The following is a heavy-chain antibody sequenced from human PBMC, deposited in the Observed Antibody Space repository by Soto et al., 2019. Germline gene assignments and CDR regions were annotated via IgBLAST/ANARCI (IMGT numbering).Heavy chain of an antibody. CDR3: ARIIAAAGGRRYFDL. D-gene: IGHD6-13*01. J-gene: IGHJ2*01. CDR1: GFTFSDDY. Sequence: QVQLVESGGGLVKPGGSLRLSCAASGFTFSDDYMSWIRQAPGKGLGWVSYINSSSSYTNYADSVKGRFTISRDDAKNALYLQVNILRGEDTAVYYCARIIAAAGGRRYFDLWGRGTLVTVSS. V-gene: IGHV3-11*05. CDR2: INSSSSYT.